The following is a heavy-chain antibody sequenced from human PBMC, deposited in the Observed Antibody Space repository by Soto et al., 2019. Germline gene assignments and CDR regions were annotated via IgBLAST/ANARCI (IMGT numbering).Heavy chain of an antibody. CDR2: ISDYGRI. CDR3: ARGGLEPFDH. CDR1: GFTFSRVS. J-gene: IGHJ4*02. D-gene: IGHD1-1*01. V-gene: IGHV3-21*06. Sequence: SGGSLRLSCEASGFTFSRVSMNWVRQVPGKGLEWVSRISDYGRINYADSVKDRFIISRDDARSELYLQLNDLRVEDTATYYCARGGLEPFDHWGQGALVTVSS.